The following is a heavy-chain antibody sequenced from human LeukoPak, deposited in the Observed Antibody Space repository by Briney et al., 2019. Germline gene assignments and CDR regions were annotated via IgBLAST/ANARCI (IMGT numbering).Heavy chain of an antibody. Sequence: ASVKVSCKASGYTFTGYYMHWVRQAPGQGLEWMGWINPNSGGTNYAQKFQGRVTMTRDTSISTAYMELSRLRSEDTAVYYCARDRKYCSGGSCYSVFGYFDYWGQGTLVTVSS. J-gene: IGHJ4*02. CDR3: ARDRKYCSGGSCYSVFGYFDY. CDR1: GYTFTGYY. V-gene: IGHV1-2*02. CDR2: INPNSGGT. D-gene: IGHD2-15*01.